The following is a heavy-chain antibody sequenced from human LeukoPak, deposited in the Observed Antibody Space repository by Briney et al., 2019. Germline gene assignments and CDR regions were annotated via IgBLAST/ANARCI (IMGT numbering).Heavy chain of an antibody. CDR3: ARGADSSGYYSIFYFDY. J-gene: IGHJ4*02. D-gene: IGHD3-22*01. CDR1: GGSISSYY. CDR2: TYYSGST. Sequence: SETLSLTCTVSGGSISSYYWNWIRQPPGKGLERIGYTYYSGSTNYNPSLKSRVTISVDTSKNQFSLKLSSVTAADTAVYYCARGADSSGYYSIFYFDYWGQGTLVTVSS. V-gene: IGHV4-59*01.